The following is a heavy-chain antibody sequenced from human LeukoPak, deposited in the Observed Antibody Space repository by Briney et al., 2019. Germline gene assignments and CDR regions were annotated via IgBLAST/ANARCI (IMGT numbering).Heavy chain of an antibody. J-gene: IGHJ5*02. CDR3: ASPYCSSTSCYDWFDP. CDR1: GYTFTSYG. V-gene: IGHV1-18*01. D-gene: IGHD2-2*01. CDR2: ISAYNGNT. Sequence: GASVKVSCKASGYTFTSYGISWVRQAPGQGLEWMGWISAYNGNTNYAQKLQGRVTMTTDTSTSTAYMELRSLRSDDTAVYYCASPYCSSTSCYDWFDPWGQGTLVTVSS.